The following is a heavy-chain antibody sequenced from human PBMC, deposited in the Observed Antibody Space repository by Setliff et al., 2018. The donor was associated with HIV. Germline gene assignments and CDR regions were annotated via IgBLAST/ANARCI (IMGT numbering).Heavy chain of an antibody. V-gene: IGHV4-4*07. D-gene: IGHD3-10*01. Sequence: SETLSLTCTVSGGSLGGYYWSWIRQPAGKRLEWIGRIFASGTTNYNPSLKSRVSMSIDTSKDQFSLNLNSVTAADTAVYFCARDRSNYGSGSSAYNWFDPWVPETLLVTVSS. CDR3: ARDRSNYGSGSSAYNWFDP. CDR1: GGSLGGYY. J-gene: IGHJ5*02. CDR2: IFASGTT.